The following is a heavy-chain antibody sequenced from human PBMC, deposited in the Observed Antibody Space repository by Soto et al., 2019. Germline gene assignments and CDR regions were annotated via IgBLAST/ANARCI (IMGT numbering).Heavy chain of an antibody. CDR3: ARATFYFDRSVDTGKDY. J-gene: IGHJ4*02. D-gene: IGHD3-22*01. CDR1: GYTCFSYG. V-gene: IGHV1-18*01. CDR2: ITAYNGNM. Sequence: QVQLVQCGAEVKKPGASVKVSCTTSGYTCFSYGISWVRQARGQGLEWMGRITAYNGNMKYAQKFQDRVTMTTDTSTSTVFMELRSLRSDDTAVYYCARATFYFDRSVDTGKDYWGQGTLVAVSS.